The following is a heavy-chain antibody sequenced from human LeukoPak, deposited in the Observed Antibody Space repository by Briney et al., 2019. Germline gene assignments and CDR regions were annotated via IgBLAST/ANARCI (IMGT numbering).Heavy chain of an antibody. CDR2: INSYSGGT. V-gene: IGHV1-2*02. Sequence: ASVQVSCKSSGYTFTGYYMHGVRQPPGQGLEWMGWINSYSGGTTFEQKFQGRVTMTRDTSISTAYMELSRLSSDDTGVYYCARAGRSGSGSYDFDYWGQGTLVTVSS. J-gene: IGHJ4*02. D-gene: IGHD3-10*01. CDR3: ARAGRSGSGSYDFDY. CDR1: GYTFTGYY.